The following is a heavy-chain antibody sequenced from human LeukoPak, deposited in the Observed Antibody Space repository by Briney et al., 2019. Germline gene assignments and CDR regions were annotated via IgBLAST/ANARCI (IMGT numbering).Heavy chain of an antibody. CDR2: INPNSGGT. Sequence: GASVKVSCKASGYTFTGYYMHWVRQAPGQGLEWMGWINPNSGGTNYAQKFQGRVTMTRDTSISTAYMELRRLRSDDTAVYYCARLTGGSREIIDYWGQGTLVTVSS. D-gene: IGHD1-26*01. CDR1: GYTFTGYY. J-gene: IGHJ4*02. CDR3: ARLTGGSREIIDY. V-gene: IGHV1-2*02.